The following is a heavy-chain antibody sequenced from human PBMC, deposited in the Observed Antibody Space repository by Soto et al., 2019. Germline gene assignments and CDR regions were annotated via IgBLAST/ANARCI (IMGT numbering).Heavy chain of an antibody. Sequence: QLQLQESGSGLVKPSQTLSLTCAVSGGSISSGGYSWSWIRQPPGKGLEWIGYISHSGSTYYNPSLKSRVTISLDRSKTQFSLKLSSVTAADTAVYYCARDSTSGYEPFDPWGQGTLVTVSS. CDR3: ARDSTSGYEPFDP. V-gene: IGHV4-30-2*01. CDR2: ISHSGST. D-gene: IGHD3-22*01. J-gene: IGHJ5*02. CDR1: GGSISSGGYS.